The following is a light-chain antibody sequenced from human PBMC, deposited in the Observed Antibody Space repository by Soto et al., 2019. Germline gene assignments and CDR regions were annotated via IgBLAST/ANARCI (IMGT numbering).Light chain of an antibody. CDR3: QQYNSYPYT. CDR2: RAS. J-gene: IGKJ2*01. V-gene: IGKV1-5*03. Sequence: DIPMTQFPSTLSASVGDRVTITCRASERISTWLAWYQQKPGKAPKALMYRASSLESGVPSRFSGSGSGTEFTLTISSLQPVDFGTYYCQQYNSYPYTFGQGTKVGIK. CDR1: ERISTW.